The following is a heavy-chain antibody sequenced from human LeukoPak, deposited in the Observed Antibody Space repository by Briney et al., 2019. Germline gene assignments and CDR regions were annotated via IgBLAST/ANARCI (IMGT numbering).Heavy chain of an antibody. V-gene: IGHV4-59*01. CDR2: IYYSGST. D-gene: IGHD2-15*01. CDR3: ARVAGNAADY. Sequence: SETLSLTCTVSGGSISSYYWSWIRQPPGKGLEWIGYIYYSGSTNYNPSLKSRVTISVHTSKNQFSLKLSSVTAADTAVYYCARVAGNAADYWGQGTLVTVSS. J-gene: IGHJ4*02. CDR1: GGSISSYY.